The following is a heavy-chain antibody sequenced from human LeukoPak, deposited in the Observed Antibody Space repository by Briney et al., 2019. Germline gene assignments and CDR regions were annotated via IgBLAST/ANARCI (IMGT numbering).Heavy chain of an antibody. CDR1: GFTFSSYA. D-gene: IGHD2-2*01. V-gene: IGHV3-23*01. Sequence: PGGSLRLSCAASGFTFSSYAMSWVRQAPGKGLEWVSAISGSGGSTYYADSVKGRFTISRDNSKNTLYLQMSSLRAEDTAVYYCAKRGYCSSTSCYRPSWFDPWGQGTLVTVSS. J-gene: IGHJ5*02. CDR2: ISGSGGST. CDR3: AKRGYCSSTSCYRPSWFDP.